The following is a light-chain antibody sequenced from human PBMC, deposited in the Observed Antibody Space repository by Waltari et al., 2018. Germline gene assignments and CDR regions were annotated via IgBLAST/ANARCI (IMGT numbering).Light chain of an antibody. CDR2: AVT. Sequence: QSALTQPASVSGSPGQSITLSCTGTSSDLCAYKYVPWYQQHPGKAPKLMIYAVTYRPSRVSNRFSGSKSGNTASLTISGLQAEDEADYYCSSYTTSSTVVFGGVTKLTVL. CDR3: SSYTTSSTVV. CDR1: SSDLCAYKY. J-gene: IGLJ2*01. V-gene: IGLV2-14*01.